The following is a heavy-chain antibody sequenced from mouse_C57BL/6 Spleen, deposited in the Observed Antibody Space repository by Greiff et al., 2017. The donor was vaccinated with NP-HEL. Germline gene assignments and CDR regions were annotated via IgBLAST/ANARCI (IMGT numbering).Heavy chain of an antibody. CDR1: GFSLTSYG. Sequence: VQGVASGPGLVQPSQSLSITCTVSGFSLTSYGVHWVRQSPGKGLEWLGVIWSGGSPDYNAAFISRLSISKDNSKSQFFFKMNSLQADDTAIYYCARRQGLRYAMDYWGQGTSVTVSS. CDR2: IWSGGSP. V-gene: IGHV2-2*01. D-gene: IGHD6-1*01. J-gene: IGHJ4*01. CDR3: ARRQGLRYAMDY.